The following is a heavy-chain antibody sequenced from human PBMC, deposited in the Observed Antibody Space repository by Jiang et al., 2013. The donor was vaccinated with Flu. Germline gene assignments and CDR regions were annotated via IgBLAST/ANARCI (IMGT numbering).Heavy chain of an antibody. CDR2: IYSGGST. J-gene: IGHJ5*01. Sequence: AASGFTVSTNYMSWVRQAPGKGLQCVSVIYSGGSTYYADSVKGRFTISRDNAKNTLYLQINTLRVEDTAVYYCARVSREVAVGYWFDSWGQGTLVTVSS. CDR1: GFTVSTNY. CDR3: ARVSREVAVGYWFDS. D-gene: IGHD6-19*01. V-gene: IGHV3-53*01.